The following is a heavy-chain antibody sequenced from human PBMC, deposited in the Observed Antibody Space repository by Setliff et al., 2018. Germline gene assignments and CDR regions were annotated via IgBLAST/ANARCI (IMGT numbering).Heavy chain of an antibody. V-gene: IGHV1-18*04. Sequence: GASVKVSCKASGYTFTSYYMHWVRQAPGQGLEWMGWISAYSGKAYYAQKLQDRATMTTDTSTGTAYLELRSLRSDDTAVYYCSRLVRYCTTTSCQRLSGDEYWGQGTLVTVSS. J-gene: IGHJ4*02. D-gene: IGHD2-2*01. CDR3: SRLVRYCTTTSCQRLSGDEY. CDR1: GYTFTSYY. CDR2: ISAYSGKA.